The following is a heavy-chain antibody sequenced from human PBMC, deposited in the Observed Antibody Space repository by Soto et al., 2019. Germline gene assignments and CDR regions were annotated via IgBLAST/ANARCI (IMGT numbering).Heavy chain of an antibody. CDR3: ARMVHRPLCSGGSCYSKQYYFDY. CDR1: GGSISSGGYY. D-gene: IGHD2-15*01. Sequence: LSLTCTVSGGSISSGGYYWSWIRQHPRKGLEWIGYIYYSGSSYYNPSLKSRVTISVDTSKNQFSLKLSSVTAADTAEYYCARMVHRPLCSGGSCYSKQYYFDYWGQGTMVTVSS. CDR2: IYYSGSS. J-gene: IGHJ4*02. V-gene: IGHV4-31*03.